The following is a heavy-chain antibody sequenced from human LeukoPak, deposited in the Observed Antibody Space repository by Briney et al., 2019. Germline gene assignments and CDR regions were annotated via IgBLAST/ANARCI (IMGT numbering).Heavy chain of an antibody. CDR1: TFTFSSDW. Sequence: PGGSLRLSCAASTFTFSSDWMHWVRQAPGKGLVWVSRINPDGSDTTYADSVKGRSTISRDNAKNTLYLQMNSLRAEDTAVYYCARIGYSSSSLDYWGQGTLVTVSS. J-gene: IGHJ4*02. CDR3: ARIGYSSSSLDY. D-gene: IGHD6-6*01. V-gene: IGHV3-74*01. CDR2: INPDGSDT.